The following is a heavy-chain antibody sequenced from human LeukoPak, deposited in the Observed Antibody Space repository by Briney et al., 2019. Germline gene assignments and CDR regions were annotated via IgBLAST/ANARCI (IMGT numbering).Heavy chain of an antibody. J-gene: IGHJ5*02. Sequence: SETLSLTCTVPGGSISSYYWSWIRQPPGKGLEWIGYIYYSGSTNYNPSLKSRVTISVDTSKNQFSLKLSSVTAADTAVYYCARYASFRGYSSETNWFDPWGQGTLVTVSS. D-gene: IGHD5-18*01. V-gene: IGHV4-59*01. CDR3: ARYASFRGYSSETNWFDP. CDR2: IYYSGST. CDR1: GGSISSYY.